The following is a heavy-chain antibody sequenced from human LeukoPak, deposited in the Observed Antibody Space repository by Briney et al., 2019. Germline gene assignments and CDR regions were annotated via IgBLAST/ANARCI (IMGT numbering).Heavy chain of an antibody. V-gene: IGHV3-11*01. CDR3: ASAPARFYYDSSGSDF. Sequence: GGSLRLSCAASGFTFSDYYMSWIRQAPGKGLEWVSYISSSGSTIYYADSVKGRFTISSDNAKNSLYLQMNSLRAEDTAVYYCASAPARFYYDSSGSDFRGQGTLVTVSS. J-gene: IGHJ4*02. CDR2: ISSSGSTI. CDR1: GFTFSDYY. D-gene: IGHD3-22*01.